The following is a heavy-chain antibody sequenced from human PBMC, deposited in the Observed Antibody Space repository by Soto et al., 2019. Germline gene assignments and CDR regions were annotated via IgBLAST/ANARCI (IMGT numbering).Heavy chain of an antibody. CDR1: GGSFSGYY. CDR3: ARGGGSDIVATIRYFDY. J-gene: IGHJ4*02. Sequence: SETLSLTCAVYGGSFSGYYWSWIRQPPGKGLEWIGEINHSGSTNYNPSLKSRVTISVDTSKNQFSLKLSSVTAADTAVYYCARGGGSDIVATIRYFDYWGQGTLVTVSS. D-gene: IGHD5-12*01. V-gene: IGHV4-34*01. CDR2: INHSGST.